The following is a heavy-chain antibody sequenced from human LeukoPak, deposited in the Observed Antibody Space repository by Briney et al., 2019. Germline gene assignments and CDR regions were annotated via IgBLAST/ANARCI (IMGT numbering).Heavy chain of an antibody. D-gene: IGHD3-9*01. CDR3: AVVLRYFDWSHEFDY. Sequence: ASVKVSCKASGYTFTSYYMHWVRQAPGQGLEWRGIINPSGGSTSYAQKFQGRVTMTRATSTSTVYMALSTLRSEDTAVYYCAVVLRYFDWSHEFDYWGQGTLVTVSS. V-gene: IGHV1-46*01. CDR2: INPSGGST. CDR1: GYTFTSYY. J-gene: IGHJ4*02.